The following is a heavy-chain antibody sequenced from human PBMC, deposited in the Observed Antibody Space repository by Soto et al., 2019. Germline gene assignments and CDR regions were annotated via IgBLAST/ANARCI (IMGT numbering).Heavy chain of an antibody. CDR2: IIPIFGTP. Sequence: SVKVSCTASGGTFSNYALTWVRQAPGQGLEWMGGIIPIFGTPNYAQKFQGRVTITADESTTTAYMELSSLRSEDTAVYYCARGVTIFGVVTTYYYYGLDAWGQGTTVTVSS. CDR1: GGTFSNYA. J-gene: IGHJ6*02. D-gene: IGHD3-3*01. CDR3: ARGVTIFGVVTTYYYYGLDA. V-gene: IGHV1-69*13.